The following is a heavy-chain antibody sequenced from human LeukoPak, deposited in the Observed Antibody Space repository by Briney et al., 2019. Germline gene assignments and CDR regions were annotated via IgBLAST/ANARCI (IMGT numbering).Heavy chain of an antibody. CDR3: ARATWYGGNPSGAFDI. D-gene: IGHD4/OR15-4a*01. CDR1: GYTFTNYY. CDR2: INPSGGST. J-gene: IGHJ3*02. Sequence: GASVKVSCKASGYTFTNYYIYWVLQAPGQGLEWMGIINPSGGSTDYAQKFQGRVTMTRDTSTTTVYMELSSLRSEDTAVYYCARATWYGGNPSGAFDIWGQGTMVTVSS. V-gene: IGHV1-46*01.